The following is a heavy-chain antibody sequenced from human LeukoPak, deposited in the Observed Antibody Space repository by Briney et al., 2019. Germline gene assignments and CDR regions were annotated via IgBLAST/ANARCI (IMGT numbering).Heavy chain of an antibody. J-gene: IGHJ4*02. CDR1: GGSFSGYY. CDR3: ARRYSYGYRVLDY. V-gene: IGHV4-34*01. Sequence: PSETLSLTCAVYGGSFSGYYWSWIRQPPGKGLEWIGEINDSGSTNSYPSLKSRVTISVDTSKNQFSLKLSSVTAADTAVYYCARRYSYGYRVLDYWGQGTLVTVSA. CDR2: INDSGST. D-gene: IGHD5-18*01.